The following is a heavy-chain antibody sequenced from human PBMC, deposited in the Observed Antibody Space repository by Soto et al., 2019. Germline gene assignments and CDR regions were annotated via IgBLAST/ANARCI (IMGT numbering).Heavy chain of an antibody. CDR1: GFTFSSYG. CDR3: ARGGSRGCSYGSNWYFDL. CDR2: IWYDGSNK. Sequence: GGSLRLSCAASGFTFSSYGMHWVRQAPGKGREWVAVIWYDGSNKYSADSVKGRFTISRDNSKNTLYLEMNSRRAEDTAVYYCARGGSRGCSYGSNWYFDLWGRGTLVTVSS. V-gene: IGHV3-33*01. J-gene: IGHJ2*01. D-gene: IGHD5-18*01.